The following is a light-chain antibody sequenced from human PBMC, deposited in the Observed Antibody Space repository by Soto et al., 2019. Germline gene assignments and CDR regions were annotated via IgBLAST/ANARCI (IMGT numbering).Light chain of an antibody. Sequence: EIVLTQSPGSLSLSPGEGATLSCRASQSVSTTYLAWYQLKPGQAPRLVIYATSSRAAGIPDRSRGSGSGIEFTLTISSLEPEDVGVYFCQHYGNLPPYSFGQGNKLEIK. CDR2: ATS. CDR1: QSVSTTY. CDR3: QHYGNLPPYS. J-gene: IGKJ2*03. V-gene: IGKV3-20*01.